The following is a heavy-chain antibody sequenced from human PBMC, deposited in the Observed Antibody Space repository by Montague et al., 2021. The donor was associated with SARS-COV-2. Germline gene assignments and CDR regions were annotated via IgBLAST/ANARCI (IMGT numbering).Heavy chain of an antibody. CDR3: ARNAYNHYGLDV. Sequence: ETLSLTCSVSGGSLSTSYWSWIRQPPGKGLEWIGYIDDSGTTRYNPSLRSRATISLDLSKNQFSLDLNSVTAADTAVYYCARNAYNHYGLDVWGQGTTVTVSS. J-gene: IGHJ6*02. CDR2: IDDSGTT. CDR1: GGSLSTSY. V-gene: IGHV4-59*08.